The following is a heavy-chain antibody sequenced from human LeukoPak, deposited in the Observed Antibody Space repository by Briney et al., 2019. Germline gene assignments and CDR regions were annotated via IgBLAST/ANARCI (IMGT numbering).Heavy chain of an antibody. CDR3: ARARLSWDYYYYGMDV. J-gene: IGHJ6*02. CDR2: TYYRSKGYN. Sequence: SQTLSLTCAISGDSVSSNSAAWNWIRQSPSRGLEWLGRTYYRSKGYNYYAVSGKSRITINPDTSKNQFSLQLNSVTPEDTAVYYCARARLSWDYYYYGMDVWGQGTTVTVSS. CDR1: GDSVSSNSAA. D-gene: IGHD3-16*01. V-gene: IGHV6-1*01.